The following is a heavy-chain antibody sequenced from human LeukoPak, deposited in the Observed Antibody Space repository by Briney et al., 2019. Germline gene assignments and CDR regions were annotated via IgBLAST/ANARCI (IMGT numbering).Heavy chain of an antibody. CDR1: GFTFSTFG. V-gene: IGHV3-23*01. J-gene: IGHJ4*02. CDR3: AKVVSGFHFDC. Sequence: PGGSLRLSCAASGFTFSTFGMSWVRRPPGKGPEWVSGITGSGATTYYADSVKGRFTISRDNSQNTLYLQMNTLRAEDTAVYYCAKVVSGFHFDCWGQGTLVTVSS. D-gene: IGHD1-26*01. CDR2: ITGSGATT.